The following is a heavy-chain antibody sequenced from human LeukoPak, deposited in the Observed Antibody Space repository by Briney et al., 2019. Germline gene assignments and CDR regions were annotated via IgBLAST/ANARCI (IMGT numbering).Heavy chain of an antibody. CDR3: ARVGTEAGPYHYYYYGMDV. J-gene: IGHJ6*02. Sequence: SQTLSLTCAISGDSVSSNSAAWNWIRQSPSRGLEWLGRTYYRSKWYNDYAVSVKSRITINPDTSKNQFSLQLNSVTPEDTAVYYCARVGTEAGPYHYYYYGMDVWGQGTTVTVSS. CDR1: GDSVSSNSAA. D-gene: IGHD6-19*01. V-gene: IGHV6-1*01. CDR2: TYYRSKWYN.